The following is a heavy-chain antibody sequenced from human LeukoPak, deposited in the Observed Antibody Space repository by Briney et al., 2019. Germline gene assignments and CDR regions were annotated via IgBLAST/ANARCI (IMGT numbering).Heavy chain of an antibody. D-gene: IGHD3/OR15-3a*01. V-gene: IGHV4-34*01. CDR3: ARIGILDRLRFDY. J-gene: IGHJ4*02. Sequence: SETLSLTCTVYGGSFSGYYWSWIRQPPGKGLEWIGEINHSGSTNYNPSLKSRVTISVDTSKNQFSLKLSSVTAADTAVYYCARIGILDRLRFDYWGQGTLVTVSS. CDR1: GGSFSGYY. CDR2: INHSGST.